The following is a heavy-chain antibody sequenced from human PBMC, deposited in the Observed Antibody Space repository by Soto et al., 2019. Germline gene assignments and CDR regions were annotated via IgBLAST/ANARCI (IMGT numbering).Heavy chain of an antibody. J-gene: IGHJ4*02. CDR3: AKDNRIGYCSNGVCYGASQTDH. Sequence: ASVKVSCKASGYSFTRYYMHWVRQAPGQGPEWMGIINPSGGSTSYAQKFQGRVTMTRDTSTSTAYMELSSLRSEDTAVYYCAKDNRIGYCSNGVCYGASQTDHWGQGPLVPVSS. V-gene: IGHV1-46*01. CDR1: GYSFTRYY. CDR2: INPSGGST. D-gene: IGHD2-8*01.